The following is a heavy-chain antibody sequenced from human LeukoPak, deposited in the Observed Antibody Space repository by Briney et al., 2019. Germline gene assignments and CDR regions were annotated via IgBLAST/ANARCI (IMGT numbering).Heavy chain of an antibody. CDR2: IIPIFGTA. J-gene: IGHJ4*02. V-gene: IGHV1-69*13. CDR3: ARELPYDSSGYYPFDY. CDR1: GGTFSSYA. Sequence: GASVKVSCKASGGTFSSYAISWVRQAPGQGLEWMGGIIPIFGTANYAQKFQGRVTITADESTSTAYMELSSLRSEDTAVYYCARELPYDSSGYYPFDYWGQGTLVTVSS. D-gene: IGHD3-22*01.